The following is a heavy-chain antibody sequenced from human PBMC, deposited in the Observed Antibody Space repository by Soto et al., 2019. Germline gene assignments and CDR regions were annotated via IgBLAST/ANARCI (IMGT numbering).Heavy chain of an antibody. J-gene: IGHJ5*02. Sequence: QLQLRESGPGLVKPSETLSLTCTVSGGSISSSSYHWAWNRQSPGKGLEWIGSVYYNGFTYYNPSLKSRVTISVDTSKNQFSLKLTSVTAADTAVYYCARMGDFWSGPGELDPWGQGTLVTVSS. D-gene: IGHD3-3*01. CDR2: VYYNGFT. CDR3: ARMGDFWSGPGELDP. V-gene: IGHV4-39*01. CDR1: GGSISSSSYH.